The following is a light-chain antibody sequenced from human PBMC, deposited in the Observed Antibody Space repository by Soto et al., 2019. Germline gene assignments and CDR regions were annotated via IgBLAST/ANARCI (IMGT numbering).Light chain of an antibody. CDR1: QGIRND. CDR3: QHYNSYSEA. CDR2: KAS. J-gene: IGKJ1*01. Sequence: IQMTQSPSSPSASVGDRVAITSRASQGIRNDLGWYQQKPGKAPKLLIYKASTLKSGVPSRFSGSGSGTEFTLTISSLQPDDFATYYCQHYNSYSEAFGQGTKVDIK. V-gene: IGKV1-5*03.